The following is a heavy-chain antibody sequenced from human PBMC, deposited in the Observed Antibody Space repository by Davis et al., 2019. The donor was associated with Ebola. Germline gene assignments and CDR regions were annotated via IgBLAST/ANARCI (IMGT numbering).Heavy chain of an antibody. J-gene: IGHJ5*02. V-gene: IGHV4-59*01. CDR2: IYYSGST. CDR3: ARGRAVGPHNWFDP. D-gene: IGHD1-26*01. CDR1: GFTFSNYA. Sequence: GSLRLSCAASGFTFSNYAMSWVRQAPGKGLEWIGSIYYSGSTNYNPSLKSRVTISVDTSKNQFSLKLSSVTAADTAVYYCARGRAVGPHNWFDPWGQGTLVTVSS.